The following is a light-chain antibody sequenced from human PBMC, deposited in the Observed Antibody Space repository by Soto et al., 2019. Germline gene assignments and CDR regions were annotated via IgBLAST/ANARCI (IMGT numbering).Light chain of an antibody. CDR1: QGISSY. V-gene: IGKV1-9*01. Sequence: DIQLTQSPSFLSASVGDRVTITCRASQGISSYLAWYQQTPWKAPKLLIYAASTLQSGVPSRFSGSGSGTEFTLTISSLQPEDFATYYCQQLNSYPYTFGQGTKLEIK. CDR3: QQLNSYPYT. J-gene: IGKJ2*01. CDR2: AAS.